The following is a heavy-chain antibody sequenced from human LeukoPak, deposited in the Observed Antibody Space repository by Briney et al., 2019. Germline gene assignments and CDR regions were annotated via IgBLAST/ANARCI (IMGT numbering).Heavy chain of an antibody. CDR2: IYYSGST. CDR1: GGSISSYY. D-gene: IGHD4-17*01. Sequence: SETLSLTCTVSGGSISSYYWGWIRQPPGKGLEWIGYIYYSGSTNYNPSLKSRVTISVDTSKNQFSLKLSSVTAADTAVYYCARSDYGDYYRSDWFDPWGQGTLVTVSS. J-gene: IGHJ5*02. V-gene: IGHV4-59*01. CDR3: ARSDYGDYYRSDWFDP.